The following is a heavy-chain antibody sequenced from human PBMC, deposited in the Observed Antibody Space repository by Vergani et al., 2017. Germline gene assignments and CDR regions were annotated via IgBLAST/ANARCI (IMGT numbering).Heavy chain of an antibody. CDR3: ARDLPGGQWLVKGAFDI. CDR2: ISAYNGNT. J-gene: IGHJ3*02. V-gene: IGHV1-18*01. CDR1: GYTFTSYG. Sequence: QVQLVPSGAEVKKPGASVKVSCKASGYTFTSYGISWVRQAPGQGLEWMGWISAYNGNTNYAQKLQGRVTMTTDTSTSTAYMELRSLRSDDTAVYYCARDLPGGQWLVKGAFDIWGQGTMVTVSS. D-gene: IGHD6-19*01.